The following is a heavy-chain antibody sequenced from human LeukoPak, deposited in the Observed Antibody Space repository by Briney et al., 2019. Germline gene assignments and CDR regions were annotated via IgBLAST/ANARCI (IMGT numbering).Heavy chain of an antibody. CDR3: ARDTGYGDPLDY. CDR1: GGSISSYY. V-gene: IGHV4-59*01. D-gene: IGHD4-17*01. Sequence: SETLFLTCTVSGGSISSYYWSWIRQPPGKGLEWIGYIYYSGSTNYNPSLKSRVTISVDTSKNQFSLKLSSVTAADTAVYYCARDTGYGDPLDYWGQGTLVTVSS. J-gene: IGHJ4*02. CDR2: IYYSGST.